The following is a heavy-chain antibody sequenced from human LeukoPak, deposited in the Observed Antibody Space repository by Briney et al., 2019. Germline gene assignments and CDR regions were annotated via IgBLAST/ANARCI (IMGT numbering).Heavy chain of an antibody. Sequence: GGSLRLSCAASGFTFSSYAVSWVRQAPGKGLEWVSAISGSGGSTYYADSVKGRFTISRDNSKNTLYLQMNSLRAEDTAVYYCATPGNTGTTGELDYWGQGTLVTVSS. CDR1: GFTFSSYA. J-gene: IGHJ4*02. D-gene: IGHD1-1*01. CDR3: ATPGNTGTTGELDY. CDR2: ISGSGGST. V-gene: IGHV3-23*01.